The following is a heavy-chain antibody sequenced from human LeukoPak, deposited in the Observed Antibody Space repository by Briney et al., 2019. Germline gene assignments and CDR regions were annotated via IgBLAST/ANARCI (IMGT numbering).Heavy chain of an antibody. CDR2: ISSSSSYI. D-gene: IGHD3-16*02. V-gene: IGHV3-21*01. CDR3: ARLNVWGSYRYTGMLVDY. CDR1: GFTFSSYS. Sequence: PGGSLRLSCAASGFTFSSYSMNWVRQAPGKGLEWVSSISSSSSYIYYADSVKGRFTISRDNAKNSLYLQMNSLRAEDTAVYYCARLNVWGSYRYTGMLVDYWGQGTPVTVSS. J-gene: IGHJ4*02.